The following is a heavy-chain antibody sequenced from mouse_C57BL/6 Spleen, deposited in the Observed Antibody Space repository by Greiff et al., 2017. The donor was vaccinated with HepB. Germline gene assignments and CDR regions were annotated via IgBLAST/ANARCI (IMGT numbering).Heavy chain of an antibody. CDR3: ARSTGPSYYAMDY. CDR1: GYTFTSYW. J-gene: IGHJ4*01. D-gene: IGHD4-1*01. V-gene: IGHV1-53*01. Sequence: QVQLQQSGTELVKPGASVKLSCKASGYTFTSYWMHWVKQRPGQGLEWIGNINPSNGGTNYNEKFKSKATLTVDKSSSTAYMQLSSLTSEDSAVYYCARSTGPSYYAMDYWGQGTSVTVSS. CDR2: INPSNGGT.